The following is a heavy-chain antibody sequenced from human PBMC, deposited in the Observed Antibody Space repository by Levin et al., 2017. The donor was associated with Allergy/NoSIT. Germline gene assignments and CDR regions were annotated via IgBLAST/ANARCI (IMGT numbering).Heavy chain of an antibody. CDR2: IYYSGST. Sequence: SETLSLTCTVSGGSISSGDYYWSWIRQPPGKGLEWIGYIYYSGSTYYNPSLKSRVTISVDTSKNQFSLKLSSVTAADTAVYYCARDSSSGNYDILTGYDQLTGWFDPWGQGTLVTVSS. J-gene: IGHJ5*02. CDR1: GGSISSGDYY. V-gene: IGHV4-30-4*01. D-gene: IGHD3-9*01. CDR3: ARDSSSGNYDILTGYDQLTGWFDP.